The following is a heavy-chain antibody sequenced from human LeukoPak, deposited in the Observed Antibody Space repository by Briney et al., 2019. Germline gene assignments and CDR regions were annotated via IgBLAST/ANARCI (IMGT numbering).Heavy chain of an antibody. D-gene: IGHD1-26*01. Sequence: PGGSLRLSCAASGFTFSNYWMSWVRQTPGEGLEYLANINQVGSQTYYMDSVKGRSTISRDNAKNSLYLQMNSLRVEDTAVYYCATDSGKRFDYWGQGTLVTVSS. CDR2: INQVGSQT. CDR1: GFTFSNYW. CDR3: ATDSGKRFDY. V-gene: IGHV3-7*01. J-gene: IGHJ4*02.